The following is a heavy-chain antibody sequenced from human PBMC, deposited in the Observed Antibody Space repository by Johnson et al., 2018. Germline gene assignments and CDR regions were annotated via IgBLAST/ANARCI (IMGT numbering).Heavy chain of an antibody. Sequence: VQLVQSGGGLVQPGRSLRLSCAASGFTFNDYAMHWVRQAPGKGLEWVSGITWKTGSIGYADSVKGRFTISRDNAKNSLYLQMNSLSAEDTAVYYCARRSIALTGNDAFDMWGQGTMVTVSS. J-gene: IGHJ3*02. V-gene: IGHV3-9*01. D-gene: IGHD3-9*01. CDR3: ARRSIALTGNDAFDM. CDR2: ITWKTGSI. CDR1: GFTFNDYA.